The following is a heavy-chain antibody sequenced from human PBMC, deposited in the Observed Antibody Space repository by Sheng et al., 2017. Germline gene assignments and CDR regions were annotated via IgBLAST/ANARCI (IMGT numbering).Heavy chain of an antibody. J-gene: IGHJ4*02. CDR2: ISYDGSNK. D-gene: IGHD6-19*01. Sequence: QVQLVESGGGVVQPGRSLRLSCAASGFTFSSYAMHWVRQAPGKGLEWVAVISYDGSNKYYADSVKGRFTISRDNSKNTLYLQMNSLRAEDTAVYYCARDRERYSSGWYADDYVGQGTLVTVSS. V-gene: IGHV3-30*04. CDR1: GFTFSSYA. CDR3: ARDRERYSSGWYADDY.